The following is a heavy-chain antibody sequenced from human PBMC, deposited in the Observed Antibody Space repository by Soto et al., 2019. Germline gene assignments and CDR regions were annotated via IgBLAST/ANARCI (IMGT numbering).Heavy chain of an antibody. D-gene: IGHD6-13*01. Sequence: GGSLRLSCAASGFTFSSYAMSWVRQAPGKGLEWVSAISGSGGSTYYADSVKGRFTISRDNSKNTLYLQMNSLRAEDTAAYYCAKTPVGSSSPGYYFDYWGQGTLVTVSS. J-gene: IGHJ4*02. CDR1: GFTFSSYA. CDR2: ISGSGGST. CDR3: AKTPVGSSSPGYYFDY. V-gene: IGHV3-23*01.